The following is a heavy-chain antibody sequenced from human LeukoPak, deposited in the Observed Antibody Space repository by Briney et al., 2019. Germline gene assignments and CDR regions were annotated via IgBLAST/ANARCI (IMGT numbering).Heavy chain of an antibody. D-gene: IGHD3-10*01. CDR1: GFTFSSYA. CDR2: ITNNGGTT. V-gene: IGHV3-64*01. Sequence: PGGSLRLSCGASGFTFSSYAMHWVRQAPGKGLEYVSAITNNGGTTYYANSVKGRFTTSRDNSKSTLYLQMGSLRAEDTALYYCAKDNMGDYYGSGSYYIEYYFDYWGQGTLVTVSS. CDR3: AKDNMGDYYGSGSYYIEYYFDY. J-gene: IGHJ4*02.